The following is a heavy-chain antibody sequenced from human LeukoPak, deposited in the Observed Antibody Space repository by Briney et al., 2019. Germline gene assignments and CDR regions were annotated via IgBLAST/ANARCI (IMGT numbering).Heavy chain of an antibody. CDR3: ASPNSSAYYRAFDI. J-gene: IGHJ3*02. CDR1: GYSISSGYY. V-gene: IGHV4-38-2*02. CDR2: IYHSGST. Sequence: IPSETLSLTCTVSGYSISSGYYWGWIRQSPGKGLGWIGSIYHSGSTYYNPSLKSRVTISVDTSNNQFSLKLSSVTAADTAVYYCASPNSSAYYRAFDIWGQGTMVTVSS. D-gene: IGHD3-22*01.